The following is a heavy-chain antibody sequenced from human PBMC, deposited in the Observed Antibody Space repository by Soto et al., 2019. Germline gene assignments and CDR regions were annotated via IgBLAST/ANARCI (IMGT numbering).Heavy chain of an antibody. D-gene: IGHD3-9*01. CDR3: ARGRRRCPYYDILPRSPSYF. Sequence: SETLSLTCAVYGGSFSGYYWSWIRQPPGKGLEWIGEINHSGSTNYNPSLKSRVTISVDTSKNQFSLKLSSVTAADTAVYYCARGRRRCPYYDILPRSPSYFWGQGSLVPVSS. CDR1: GGSFSGYY. J-gene: IGHJ4*02. V-gene: IGHV4-34*01. CDR2: INHSGST.